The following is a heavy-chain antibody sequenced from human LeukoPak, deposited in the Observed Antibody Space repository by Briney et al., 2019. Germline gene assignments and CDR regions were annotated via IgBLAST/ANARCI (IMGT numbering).Heavy chain of an antibody. D-gene: IGHD3-3*01. CDR3: ARTILVLDYYYYYYMDV. V-gene: IGHV4-59*01. CDR1: GGSISSYY. CDR2: IYYSGST. J-gene: IGHJ6*03. Sequence: SETLSLTCTVSGGSISSYYWSWIRQPPGKGLEWIGYIYYSGSTNYNPSLKSRVTISVDTSKNQFSLKLSSVTAADTAVYYCARTILVLDYYYYYYMDVWGKGTMVTVSS.